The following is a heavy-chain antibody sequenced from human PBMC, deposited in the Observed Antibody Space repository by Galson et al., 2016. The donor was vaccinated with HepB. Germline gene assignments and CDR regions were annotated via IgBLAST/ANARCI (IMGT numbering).Heavy chain of an antibody. Sequence: PALVKPPQTLTLTCTFSGFSLNTTGVGVGWIRQPPGKALEWLGIIYWDDDKHYRPSLKSRLTITKDTSKNQVVLTMTNMDPVDTATYFCAHGQWQILSNNWFDPGGQGTLVTVAS. CDR2: IYWDDDK. V-gene: IGHV2-5*02. CDR1: GFSLNTTGVG. D-gene: IGHD6-19*01. J-gene: IGHJ5*02. CDR3: AHGQWQILSNNWFDP.